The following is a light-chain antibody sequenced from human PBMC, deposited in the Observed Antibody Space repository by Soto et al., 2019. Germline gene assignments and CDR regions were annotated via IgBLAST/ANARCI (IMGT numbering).Light chain of an antibody. CDR2: GAS. Sequence: EIVLTQSPATLSLSPGERATLSCRASQSVSSYLAWYQQKPGQAPRLLIYGASNRATGIPARFSGSGSGTDFTLTISSLEPEDFAVYYCQQSRDCGVPFGGGTKV. CDR3: QQSRDCGVP. CDR1: QSVSSY. V-gene: IGKV3-11*01. J-gene: IGKJ4*01.